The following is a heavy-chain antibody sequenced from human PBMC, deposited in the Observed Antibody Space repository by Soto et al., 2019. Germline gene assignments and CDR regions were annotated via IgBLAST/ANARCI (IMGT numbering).Heavy chain of an antibody. Sequence: GGSLRLSCAASGFPFSSYWMHWVRQDPGKGLVWVSHINLDGSDTTYADSVRGRFTISRDNAKNTLYLQMNSLRAEDTAVYYCVRDDPGLGLDYWGLGTLVTVSS. D-gene: IGHD1-26*01. J-gene: IGHJ4*02. CDR3: VRDDPGLGLDY. CDR1: GFPFSSYW. V-gene: IGHV3-74*01. CDR2: INLDGSDT.